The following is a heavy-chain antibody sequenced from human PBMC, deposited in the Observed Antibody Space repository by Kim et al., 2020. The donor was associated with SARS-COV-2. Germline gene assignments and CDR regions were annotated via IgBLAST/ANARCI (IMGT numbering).Heavy chain of an antibody. V-gene: IGHV3-74*01. J-gene: IGHJ4*02. CDR3: ASRRYTGTYYYFDY. CDR2: FNSDGGTT. CDR1: GFTFSSYW. D-gene: IGHD1-26*01. Sequence: GGSLRLSCAASGFTFSSYWMHWVRQAPGKGLVWVSRFNSDGGTTSYADSMKGRFTISRDNAKSTLYLQMNSLRAEDTAVYYCASRRYTGTYYYFDYWGQGTLVTVSS.